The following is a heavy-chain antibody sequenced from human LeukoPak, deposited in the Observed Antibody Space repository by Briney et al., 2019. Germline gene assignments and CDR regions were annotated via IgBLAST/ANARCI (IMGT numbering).Heavy chain of an antibody. CDR1: GFTFSDYY. CDR2: ISSSGSTT. Sequence: PGGSLRLSRAASGFTFSDYYMSWIRQAPGKGLEWVSYISSSGSTTYYADSVKGRFTISRDNAKNSLYLQMNSLRAEDTAVYYCAREDIVVVPAATYYYYYGMEVWGQGATVTVSS. V-gene: IGHV3-11*01. D-gene: IGHD2-2*01. CDR3: AREDIVVVPAATYYYYYGMEV. J-gene: IGHJ6*02.